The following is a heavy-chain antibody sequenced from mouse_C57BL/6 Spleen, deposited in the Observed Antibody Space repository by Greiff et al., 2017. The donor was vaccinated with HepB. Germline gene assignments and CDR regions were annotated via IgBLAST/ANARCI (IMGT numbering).Heavy chain of an antibody. J-gene: IGHJ1*03. Sequence: EVNVVESGAELVRPGASVKLSCTASGFNIKDDYMHWVKQRPEQGLEWIGWIDPENGDTEYASKFQGKATITADTSSNTAYLQLSSLTSEDTAVYYCTTNSLWYFDVWGTGTTVTVSS. CDR1: GFNIKDDY. D-gene: IGHD6-1*01. CDR3: TTNSLWYFDV. CDR2: IDPENGDT. V-gene: IGHV14-4*01.